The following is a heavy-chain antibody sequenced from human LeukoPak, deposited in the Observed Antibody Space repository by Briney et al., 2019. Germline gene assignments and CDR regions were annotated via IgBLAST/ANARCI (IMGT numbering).Heavy chain of an antibody. CDR2: INSDGSST. V-gene: IGHV3-74*01. CDR1: GFTFSSYW. CDR3: ARAVIVGATRSYFDY. D-gene: IGHD1-26*01. Sequence: GGPLRLSCAASGFTFSSYWMHWVRQAPGKGLVWVSRINSDGSSTSYADSVKGRFTISRDNAKNTLYLQMNSLRAEDTAVYYCARAVIVGATRSYFDYWGQGTLVTVSS. J-gene: IGHJ4*02.